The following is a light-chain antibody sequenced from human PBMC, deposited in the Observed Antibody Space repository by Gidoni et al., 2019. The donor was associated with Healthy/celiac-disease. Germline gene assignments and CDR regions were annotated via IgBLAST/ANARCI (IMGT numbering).Light chain of an antibody. V-gene: IGKV1-5*03. Sequence: DIQMTQSPSTLSASVGDRVTITCRASQSISSWLAWYQQKPGKAPKLLIYKASSLESGVPSRFSGSGSGTEFTLTISSRQPDDVATYYCQQYNSYPYTFGQGTKVEIK. CDR2: KAS. J-gene: IGKJ2*01. CDR3: QQYNSYPYT. CDR1: QSISSW.